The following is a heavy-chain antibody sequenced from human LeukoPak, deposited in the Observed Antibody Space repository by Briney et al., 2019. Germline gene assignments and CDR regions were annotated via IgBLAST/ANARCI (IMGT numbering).Heavy chain of an antibody. CDR3: ASYLGGNSNTEDWYFDL. Sequence: MTSETLSLTCAVYGGSFSGYYWSWIRQPPGKGLEWIGEINHSGSTNYNPSLKSRVTISVDTSKNQFSLKLSSVTAADTAVYYCASYLGGNSNTEDWYFDLWGRGTLVTVSS. J-gene: IGHJ2*01. CDR1: GGSFSGYY. D-gene: IGHD4-23*01. V-gene: IGHV4-34*01. CDR2: INHSGST.